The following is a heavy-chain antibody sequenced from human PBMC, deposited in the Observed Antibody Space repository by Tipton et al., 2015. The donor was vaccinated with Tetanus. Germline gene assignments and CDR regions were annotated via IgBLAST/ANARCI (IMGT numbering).Heavy chain of an antibody. CDR3: ARDQARGARGWNYFDC. CDR1: GGSISSGGYY. Sequence: TLSLTCTVSGGSISSGGYYWSWIRQHPGKGLEWIGDIYSSGSTYYNPSLKSRVTISVDTSKNQFSLKLNSVTAADTAVYYCARDQARGARGWNYFDCWGQGTLVTVS. D-gene: IGHD1-26*01. V-gene: IGHV4-31*03. J-gene: IGHJ4*02. CDR2: IYSSGST.